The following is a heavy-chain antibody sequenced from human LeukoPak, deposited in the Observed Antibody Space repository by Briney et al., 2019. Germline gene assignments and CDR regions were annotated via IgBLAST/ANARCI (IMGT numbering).Heavy chain of an antibody. CDR2: ISSSGSTI. CDR1: GCTFSSYS. Sequence: PGGSLRLSCAASGCTFSSYSMNWVRQAPGKGLEWVSYISSSGSTIYYADSVKGRFTISRDNAKNSLYLQMNSLRAEDTAVYYCARCGGQGTGIAAAGTVGAYYYYYYMDVWGKGTTVTVSS. D-gene: IGHD6-13*01. J-gene: IGHJ6*03. V-gene: IGHV3-48*01. CDR3: ARCGGQGTGIAAAGTVGAYYYYYYMDV.